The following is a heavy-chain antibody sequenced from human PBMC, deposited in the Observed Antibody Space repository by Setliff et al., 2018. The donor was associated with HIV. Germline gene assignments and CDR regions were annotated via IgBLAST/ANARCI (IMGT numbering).Heavy chain of an antibody. CDR1: GFTFDDYG. CDR2: INWNGGGT. D-gene: IGHD3-16*01. V-gene: IGHV3-20*04. CDR3: ARGGANPSWFDS. Sequence: GGSLRLSCEASGFTFDDYGVSWVRQAPGKGLEWVSSINWNGGGTGYGDSVRGRFTISRDNAENTLFLEMNSLRAEDTAVYYCARGGANPSWFDSWGQGTRVTVS. J-gene: IGHJ5*01.